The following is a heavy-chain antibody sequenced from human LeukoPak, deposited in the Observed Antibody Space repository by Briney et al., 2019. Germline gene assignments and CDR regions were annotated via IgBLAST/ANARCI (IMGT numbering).Heavy chain of an antibody. CDR1: GGSITSTTDS. CDR3: ATGIAAAGTLWFDP. J-gene: IGHJ5*02. CDR2: INHSGST. V-gene: IGHV4-39*07. D-gene: IGHD6-13*01. Sequence: SETLSLTCAVSGGSITSTTDSWAWIRQPPGKGLEWIGEINHSGSTNYNPSLKSRVTISVDTSKNQFSLKLSSVTAADTAVYYCATGIAAAGTLWFDPWGQGTLVTVSS.